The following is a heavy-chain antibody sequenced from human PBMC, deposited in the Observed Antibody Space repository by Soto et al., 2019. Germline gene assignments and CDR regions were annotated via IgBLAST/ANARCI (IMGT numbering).Heavy chain of an antibody. Sequence: QVQMQESGPGLVKPSQTLYLTCSVSGGSIIDSGRFYWNWIRQHPGKGLEWIGYIYDSGSTYYNRSLKCGATISLDTSKNQFALKLTSVTAADTAIYYCARGEVVASNGLEPWGQGTLVTVSS. D-gene: IGHD2-15*01. V-gene: IGHV4-31*03. CDR2: IYDSGST. CDR1: GGSIIDSGRFY. CDR3: ARGEVVASNGLEP. J-gene: IGHJ5*02.